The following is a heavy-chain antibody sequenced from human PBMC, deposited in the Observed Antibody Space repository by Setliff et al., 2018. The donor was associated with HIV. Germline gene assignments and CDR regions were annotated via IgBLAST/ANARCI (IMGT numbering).Heavy chain of an antibody. CDR3: ARGPPGSSIGWYVGY. V-gene: IGHV4-34*01. D-gene: IGHD6-19*01. J-gene: IGHJ4*02. Sequence: PSETLSLTCAVYGGSFSGFYWNWIRQPPGKGLEWIGEINHRGSTNYNPSLKSRVTISVDTSKNQFSLRLSSVIAADTAVYYCARGPPGSSIGWYVGYWGQGTQVTVSS. CDR2: INHRGST. CDR1: GGSFSGFY.